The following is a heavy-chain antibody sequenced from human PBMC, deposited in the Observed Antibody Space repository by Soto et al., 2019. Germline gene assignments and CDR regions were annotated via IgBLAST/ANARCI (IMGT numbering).Heavy chain of an antibody. CDR2: INHSGST. J-gene: IGHJ6*02. V-gene: IGHV4-34*01. Sequence: SETLSLTCAVYGGSFSGYYLSWIRQPPGKGLEWIGEINHSGSTNYNPSLKSRVTISVDTSKNQFSLKLSSVTAADTAVYYCARVVWSSRGGMDVWGQGTTVTVSS. CDR1: GGSFSGYY. CDR3: ARVVWSSRGGMDV. D-gene: IGHD6-13*01.